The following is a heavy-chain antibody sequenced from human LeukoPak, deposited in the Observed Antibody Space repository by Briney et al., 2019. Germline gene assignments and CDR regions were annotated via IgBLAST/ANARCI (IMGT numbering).Heavy chain of an antibody. CDR3: AKWADSSVDY. CDR1: GFTFSSYG. V-gene: IGHV3-30*18. CDR2: ISYDGSNK. Sequence: GGSLRLSCAASGFTFSSYGMHWVRQAPGKGLEWVAVISYDGSNKYYADSVRGRFTISRDNSKNTLYLQMNSLRAEDTAVYYCAKWADSSVDYWGQGTLVTVSS. D-gene: IGHD6-6*01. J-gene: IGHJ4*02.